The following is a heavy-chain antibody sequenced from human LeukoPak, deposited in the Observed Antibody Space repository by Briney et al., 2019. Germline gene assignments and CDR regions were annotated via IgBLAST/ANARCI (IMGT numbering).Heavy chain of an antibody. V-gene: IGHV3-20*04. CDR1: GFTFDDSG. CDR2: INWNGYST. CDR3: AREPQEPSGYTRPYYLDY. J-gene: IGHJ4*02. Sequence: PGGSLRLSCAASGFTFDDSGMSWVRQAPGKGLEWISGINWNGYSTSYADSVKGRFTISRDNAKNSLYLQMNSLRAEDTALYYCAREPQEPSGYTRPYYLDYWGQGTLVTVSS. D-gene: IGHD3-22*01.